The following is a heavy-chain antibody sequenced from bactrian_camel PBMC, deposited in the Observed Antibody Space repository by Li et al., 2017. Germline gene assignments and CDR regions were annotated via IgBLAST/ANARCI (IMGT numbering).Heavy chain of an antibody. CDR3: AAATGCTAGGMFHGKHY. J-gene: IGHJ4*01. D-gene: IGHD7*01. CDR2: MSQDGST. Sequence: VQLVESGGGSVQPGGSLKLSCVVSGNTYSLFCRAWLRQAPGRERETVAFMSQDGSTIYGDSVKGRFTISQANDKNILYLQMNDLKPEDAGMYYCAAATGCTAGGMFHGKHYWGQGTQVTVS. V-gene: IGHV3S53*01. CDR1: GNTYSLFC.